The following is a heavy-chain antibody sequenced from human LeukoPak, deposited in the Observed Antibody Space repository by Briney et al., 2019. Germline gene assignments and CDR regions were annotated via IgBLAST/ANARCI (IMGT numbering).Heavy chain of an antibody. V-gene: IGHV1-2*04. CDR3: ARRGYCSSTSCSPGAFDI. Sequence: ASVKVSCKASGYTFTGYYMHWVRQAPGQGLEWMGWINPNSGGTNYAQKFQGWVTMTRDTSISTAYMELSRLRSDDTAVYYCARRGYCSSTSCSPGAFDIWGQGTMVTVSS. D-gene: IGHD2-2*01. CDR2: INPNSGGT. CDR1: GYTFTGYY. J-gene: IGHJ3*02.